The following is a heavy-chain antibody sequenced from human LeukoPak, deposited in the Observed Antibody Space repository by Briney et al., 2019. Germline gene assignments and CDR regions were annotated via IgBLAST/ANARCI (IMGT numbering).Heavy chain of an antibody. CDR3: ARDLRYSSGWSASGMDV. V-gene: IGHV1-2*02. CDR1: GYTFTGYY. D-gene: IGHD6-19*01. CDR2: INPNSGGT. Sequence: ASVKVSCKASGYTFTGYYMHWVRQAPGQGLEWMGWINPNSGGTNYAQKLQGRVSMTTDTSTSTACMDLRSLRSDDTAVYYCARDLRYSSGWSASGMDVWGKGTTVTISS. J-gene: IGHJ6*03.